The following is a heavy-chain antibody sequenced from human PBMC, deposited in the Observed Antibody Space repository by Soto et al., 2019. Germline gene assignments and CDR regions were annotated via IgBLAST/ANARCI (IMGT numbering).Heavy chain of an antibody. CDR2: INAGDGNT. V-gene: IGHV1-3*01. Sequence: ASVKVSCKASGFTFSKYAMHWVRQAPGQRLEWMGWINAGDGNTRYLEKLQGRVTIIRDTSASTVYMELSSLRSEDTAVYYCARDEADIAVAGIPLLAHWGQGTLVTVSS. CDR3: ARDEADIAVAGIPLLAH. J-gene: IGHJ4*01. D-gene: IGHD6-19*01. CDR1: GFTFSKYA.